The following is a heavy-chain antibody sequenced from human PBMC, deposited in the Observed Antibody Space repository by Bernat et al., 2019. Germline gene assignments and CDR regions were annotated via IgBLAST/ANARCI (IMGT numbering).Heavy chain of an antibody. J-gene: IGHJ4*02. V-gene: IGHV4-39*02. CDR2: IYYTGST. CDR1: GNSISSGSHY. CDR3: ARKIVGAHDF. D-gene: IGHD1-26*01. Sequence: QLQLQESGPGLVRPSETLSLTCSVSGNSISSGSHYWGWFRQPPGKGLEYIGTIYYTGSTYYNPSLRSRVTMSMDTSKIHFSLKLSSVTAADTAVYYCARKIVGAHDFWGQGTLVTVSS.